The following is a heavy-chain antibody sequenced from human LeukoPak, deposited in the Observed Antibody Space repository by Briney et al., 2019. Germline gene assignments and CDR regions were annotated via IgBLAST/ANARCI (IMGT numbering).Heavy chain of an antibody. D-gene: IGHD3-10*01. V-gene: IGHV3-11*01. J-gene: IGHJ4*02. CDR2: ISSSGSLI. Sequence: GGFLRLSCAASGFTFSDYYLSWIRQAPGKGLEWVSYISSSGSLIYYADSVKGRFTISRDNSRNSLYLQMNSLRAEDTAVYYCARSAMIRGVIIPPFDYWGQGTLVTVSS. CDR3: ARSAMIRGVIIPPFDY. CDR1: GFTFSDYY.